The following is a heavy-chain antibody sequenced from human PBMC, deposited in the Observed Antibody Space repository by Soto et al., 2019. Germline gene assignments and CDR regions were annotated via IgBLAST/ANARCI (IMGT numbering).Heavy chain of an antibody. J-gene: IGHJ3*02. CDR2: SYYSGST. Sequence: QVQLQESGPGLVKPSETLSLTCTVSNGSIINYYWSWIRQPPGKGLERMGPSYYSGSTNYTPPLKSRVTMSVVMYRNLHSLKSNSVTAADTAVYYCASRLTLATTTGDGFAICGQGTMVIVSS. CDR1: NGSIINYY. CDR3: ASRLTLATTTGDGFAI. V-gene: IGHV4-59*01. D-gene: IGHD4-17*01.